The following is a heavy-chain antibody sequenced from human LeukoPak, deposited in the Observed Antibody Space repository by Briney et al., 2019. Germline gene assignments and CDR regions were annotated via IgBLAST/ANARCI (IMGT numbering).Heavy chain of an antibody. J-gene: IGHJ2*01. D-gene: IGHD1-26*01. CDR1: GFTFSSYG. V-gene: IGHV3-30*18. CDR2: ISYDGSNK. CDR3: AKEKEGGYFDL. Sequence: GRSLRLSCAASGFTFSSYGMHWVRQAPGKGLKWVAVISYDGSNKYYADSVKGRFTISRDNSKNTLYLQMNSLRAEDTAVYYCAKEKEGGYFDLWGRGTLVTVSS.